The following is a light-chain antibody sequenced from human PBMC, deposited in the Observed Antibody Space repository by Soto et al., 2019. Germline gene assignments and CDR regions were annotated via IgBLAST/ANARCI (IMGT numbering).Light chain of an antibody. V-gene: IGKV3-11*01. CDR2: DVS. CDR1: QSVTRS. CDR3: QQRTSWPT. J-gene: IGKJ4*01. Sequence: EIVLPQSPATLSLSPGDRATLSCRASQSVTRSLAWFQQKPGQAPRLHIYDVSRRATAIPARFSGSGSGTDFTRTISSLAPEDFAVYYCQQRTSWPTFGGGTKVEIK.